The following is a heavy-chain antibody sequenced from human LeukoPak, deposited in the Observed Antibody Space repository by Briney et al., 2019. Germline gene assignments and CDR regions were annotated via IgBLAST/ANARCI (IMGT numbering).Heavy chain of an antibody. D-gene: IGHD4-23*01. V-gene: IGHV3-30*04. J-gene: IGHJ4*02. Sequence: GGSLRLSCAASGFTFSRYTMHWVRQPPSKGLEWVAIVLYDGSNKYYPDSVKGRFTISRDNSKNTVSLQMNSLRAEDTAVYYCARDNYVGNLDYWGQGTLVTVSS. CDR2: VLYDGSNK. CDR1: GFTFSRYT. CDR3: ARDNYVGNLDY.